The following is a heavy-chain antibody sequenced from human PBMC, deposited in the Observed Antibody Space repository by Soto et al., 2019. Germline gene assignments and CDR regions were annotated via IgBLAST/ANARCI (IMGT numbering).Heavy chain of an antibody. D-gene: IGHD3-10*01. CDR3: ARELLWFGEYLGNYFDY. J-gene: IGHJ4*02. CDR1: GFTFSSYW. CDR2: IKQDGSEK. V-gene: IGHV3-7*01. Sequence: GGSLRLSCAASGFTFSSYWMSWVRQAPGKGLEWVANIKQDGSEKYYVDSVKGRFTISRDNAKNSLYLQMNSLRAEDTAVYYCARELLWFGEYLGNYFDYWGQGTLVTVSS.